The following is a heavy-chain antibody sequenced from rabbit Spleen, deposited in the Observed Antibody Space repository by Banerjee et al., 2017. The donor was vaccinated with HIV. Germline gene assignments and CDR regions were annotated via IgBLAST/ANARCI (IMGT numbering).Heavy chain of an antibody. Sequence: QEQLVESGGDLVKPGASLTLTCTVSGFSFSSGYWVCWVRQAPGKELELIACIYTGNGVTYFASWAKGRFTISKTSSTTVTLQMTSLTAADTATYFCARDAATSFSSYGMDLWGQGTLVTVS. V-gene: IGHV1S45*01. D-gene: IGHD8-1*01. CDR3: ARDAATSFSSYGMDL. CDR2: IYTGNGVT. J-gene: IGHJ6*01. CDR1: GFSFSSGYW.